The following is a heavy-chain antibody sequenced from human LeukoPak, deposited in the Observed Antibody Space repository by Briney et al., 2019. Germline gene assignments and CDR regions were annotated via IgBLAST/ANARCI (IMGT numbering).Heavy chain of an antibody. CDR1: GFSVSSNY. V-gene: IGHV3-23*01. Sequence: PGGSLRLSCAASGFSVSSNYMNWVRQAPGKGLEWVSAISGSGGSTYYADSVKGRFTISRDNSKNTLYLQMNSLRAEDTAVYYCAKPGKYYDSSGYYWRYDYFDYWGQGTLVTVSS. CDR2: ISGSGGST. D-gene: IGHD3-22*01. J-gene: IGHJ4*02. CDR3: AKPGKYYDSSGYYWRYDYFDY.